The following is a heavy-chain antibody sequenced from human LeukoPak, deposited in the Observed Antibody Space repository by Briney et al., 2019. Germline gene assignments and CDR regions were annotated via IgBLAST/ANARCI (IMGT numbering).Heavy chain of an antibody. CDR3: ARGRRYYDSSGYSTGVSRPIYYFDY. V-gene: IGHV4-34*01. CDR2: INHSGST. CDR1: GGSISSYY. J-gene: IGHJ4*02. Sequence: SETLSLTCTVSGGSISSYYWSWIRQPPGKGLEWIGEINHSGSTNYNPSLKSRVTISVDTSKNQFSLKLSSVTAADTAVYYCARGRRYYDSSGYSTGVSRPIYYFDYWGQGTLVTVSS. D-gene: IGHD3-22*01.